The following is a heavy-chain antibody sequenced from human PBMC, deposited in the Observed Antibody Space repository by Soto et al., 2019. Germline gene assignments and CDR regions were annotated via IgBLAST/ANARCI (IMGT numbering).Heavy chain of an antibody. J-gene: IGHJ4*02. CDR1: GFSLDSNGVG. CDR2: IYWDDDK. D-gene: IGHD5-12*01. CDR3: IHTSLYEGDF. Sequence: QITLKESGPTLVKPTQTLTLTCSCSGFSLDSNGVGVGWIRQPPGKALGWLALIYWDDDKVYRPSLQSRLTITKDTGNNQVVLTMTDMDPVDTDTYYCIHTSLYEGDFWGQGTLVTVSS. V-gene: IGHV2-5*02.